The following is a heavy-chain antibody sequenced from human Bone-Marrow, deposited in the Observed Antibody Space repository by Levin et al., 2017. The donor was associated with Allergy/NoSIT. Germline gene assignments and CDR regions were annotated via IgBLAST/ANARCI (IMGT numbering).Heavy chain of an antibody. Sequence: SQTLSLTCTVSCGSVSSGSYYWSWIRQPPGKGLEWIGYIYYSGSTNYNPSLKSRVTISVDTSKNQFSLKLSSVTAADTAVYYCARDVGYRVGPKTFGDWFDPWGQGTLVTVSS. CDR3: ARDVGYRVGPKTFGDWFDP. D-gene: IGHD6-13*01. J-gene: IGHJ5*02. V-gene: IGHV4-61*01. CDR2: IYYSGST. CDR1: CGSVSSGSYY.